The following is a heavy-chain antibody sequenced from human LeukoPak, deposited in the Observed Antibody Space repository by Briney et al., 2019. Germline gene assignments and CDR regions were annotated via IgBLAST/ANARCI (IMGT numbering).Heavy chain of an antibody. J-gene: IGHJ4*02. V-gene: IGHV3-73*01. Sequence: GGSLRLSCADSGFTFSDAAIHRVRQASGKGLEWVGRIRSKARSYATEYAASVRGRFTISREDSKNTAYLQMNSLKTEDTAIYYCLEMNTKGYWGQGTLVTVSS. CDR3: LEMNTKGY. D-gene: IGHD5-24*01. CDR2: IRSKARSYAT. CDR1: GFTFSDAA.